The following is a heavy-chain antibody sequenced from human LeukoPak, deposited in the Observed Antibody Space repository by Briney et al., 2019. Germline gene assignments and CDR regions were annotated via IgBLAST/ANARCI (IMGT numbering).Heavy chain of an antibody. V-gene: IGHV4-30-2*01. CDR2: IYHSGST. J-gene: IGHJ4*02. CDR3: ATRYCSGGSCYVDY. CDR1: GGSISSGGYS. D-gene: IGHD2-15*01. Sequence: SQTLSLTCAVSGGSISSGGYSWSWIAQPPGKGLEWIGYIYHSGSTYYNPSLQSRVTISVDRSKNQFSLKLSSVTAADTAVYYCATRYCSGGSCYVDYWGQGTLVTVSS.